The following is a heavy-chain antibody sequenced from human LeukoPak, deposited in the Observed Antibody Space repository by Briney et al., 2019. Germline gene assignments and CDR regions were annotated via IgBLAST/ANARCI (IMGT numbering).Heavy chain of an antibody. D-gene: IGHD3-10*01. Sequence: SETLPLTCTVSGGSISNTAYYWGWIRQPPGKGLEWIGSLSYSGSPYYNPSLKSRVTLSADTPKNQLSLKLSSVTAADTAAYYCARSKVRGVDYYYYGMDVWGQGTTVTVSS. CDR2: LSYSGSP. CDR1: GGSISNTAYY. J-gene: IGHJ6*02. CDR3: ARSKVRGVDYYYYGMDV. V-gene: IGHV4-39*07.